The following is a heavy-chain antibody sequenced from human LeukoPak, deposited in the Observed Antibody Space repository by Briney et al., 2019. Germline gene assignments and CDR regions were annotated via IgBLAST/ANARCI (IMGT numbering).Heavy chain of an antibody. CDR2: MNPNSGNT. Sequence: GASVKVSCKASGYTFTSYDINWVRQATGQGLEWMGWMNPNSGNTGYAQKFQGRVTMTRNTSISTAYMELSSLRSEDTAVYYCARGRYYDFWSGYLSLPYYYYVDVWGKGTTVTVSS. CDR1: GYTFTSYD. D-gene: IGHD3-3*01. J-gene: IGHJ6*03. V-gene: IGHV1-8*01. CDR3: ARGRYYDFWSGYLSLPYYYYVDV.